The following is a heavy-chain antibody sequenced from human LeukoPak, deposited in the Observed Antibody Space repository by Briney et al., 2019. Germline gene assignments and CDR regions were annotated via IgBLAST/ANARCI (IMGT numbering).Heavy chain of an antibody. Sequence: ASVKVSCKASEYTFTGYYMHWVRQAPGQGLEWMGWINPSSGGSNYAQKFQGRVTMTRDTSISTAYIELRRLRSDDTAVYYCARGVVAAGTVDYWGQGTLVTVSS. CDR3: ARGVVAAGTVDY. CDR2: INPSSGGS. V-gene: IGHV1-2*02. CDR1: EYTFTGYY. D-gene: IGHD6-13*01. J-gene: IGHJ4*02.